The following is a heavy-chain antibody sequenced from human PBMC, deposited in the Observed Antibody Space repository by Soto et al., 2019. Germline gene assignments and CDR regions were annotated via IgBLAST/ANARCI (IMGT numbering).Heavy chain of an antibody. CDR3: ARVYDFWSGLYFDY. D-gene: IGHD3-3*01. V-gene: IGHV3-30*03. J-gene: IGHJ4*02. CDR2: ISYDGSNK. Sequence: PGGSLRLSCAASGFTFSSYGMHWVRQAPGKGLEWVAVISYDGSNKYYADYVKGRFTISRDTSKNQFSLKLSSVTAADTVVYYCARVYDFWSGLYFDYWGQGTLVTVSS. CDR1: GFTFSSYG.